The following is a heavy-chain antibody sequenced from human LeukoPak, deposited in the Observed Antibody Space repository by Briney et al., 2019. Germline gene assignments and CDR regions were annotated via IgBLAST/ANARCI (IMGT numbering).Heavy chain of an antibody. D-gene: IGHD2-2*01. CDR3: AREVVPAAMGGPGFDP. J-gene: IGHJ5*02. CDR2: ISGSGGST. Sequence: GGSLRLSCAASGFTFSSYAMSWVRQAPGKGLEWVSAISGSGGSTYYADSVKGRFTISRDNAKNSLYLQMNSLRAEDTAVYYCAREVVPAAMGGPGFDPWGQGTLVTVSS. CDR1: GFTFSSYA. V-gene: IGHV3-23*01.